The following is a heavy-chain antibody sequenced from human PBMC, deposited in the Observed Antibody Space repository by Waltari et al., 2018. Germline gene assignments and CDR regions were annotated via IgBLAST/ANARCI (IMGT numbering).Heavy chain of an antibody. CDR3: ATDLGGYQKYYFDS. Sequence: QVQLVQSGAEVTKPGSSVKVSCKTSGGSFSSFSFSWVRQAPGQGLQWMGGFIPIFGTATYPQRFQGRVTITADESTSTTYMELSSLTAEDTAMYYWATDLGGYQKYYFDSWGQGTPVTVTS. D-gene: IGHD5-12*01. CDR1: GGSFSSFS. V-gene: IGHV1-69*01. J-gene: IGHJ4*02. CDR2: FIPIFGTA.